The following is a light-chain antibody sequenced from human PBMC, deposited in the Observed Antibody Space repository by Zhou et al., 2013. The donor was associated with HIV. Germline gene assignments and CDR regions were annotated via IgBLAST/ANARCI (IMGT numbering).Light chain of an antibody. CDR3: QQYYSYPWT. CDR2: AAS. J-gene: IGKJ5*01. V-gene: IGKV1-8*01. CDR1: EDISTY. Sequence: AIRVTQSPSSLSASTGDRVTITCRASEDISTYLAWYQQKSGKAPKILMYAASTLQSAVPSRFSGSGSGTDFTLTINCLQSEDFATYFCQQYYSYPWTFGQGTRLDIK.